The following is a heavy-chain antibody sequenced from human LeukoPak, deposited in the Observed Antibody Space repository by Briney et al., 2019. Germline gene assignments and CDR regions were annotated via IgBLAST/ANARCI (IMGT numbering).Heavy chain of an antibody. Sequence: SETLSLTCAVSGGSISSSNWWSWIRQPPGKGLEWIGYVSESGKANYNPSLQSRVTIFLDTSRIQFSLKLNSVTAADTAVYYCAREVKGDSGGYFDSWGQGTLVTVSS. CDR3: AREVKGDSGGYFDS. CDR1: GGSISSSNW. V-gene: IGHV4/OR15-8*02. J-gene: IGHJ4*02. D-gene: IGHD2-21*02. CDR2: VSESGKA.